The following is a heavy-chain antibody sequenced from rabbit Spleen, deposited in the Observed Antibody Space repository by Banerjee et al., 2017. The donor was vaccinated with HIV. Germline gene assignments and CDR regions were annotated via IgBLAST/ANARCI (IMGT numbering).Heavy chain of an antibody. CDR2: IYAGSTGVI. CDR1: GFSFSSTHW. J-gene: IGHJ4*01. CDR3: TRNFDF. Sequence: EESGGDLVKPEGSLTLTCTASGFSFSSTHWIYWVRQAPGKGLEWIGTIYAGSTGVIVYASWAKGRFAISKTSSPAVTLKMTSLTAADTATYFSTRNFDFWGPGTLVTVS. V-gene: IGHV1S45*01.